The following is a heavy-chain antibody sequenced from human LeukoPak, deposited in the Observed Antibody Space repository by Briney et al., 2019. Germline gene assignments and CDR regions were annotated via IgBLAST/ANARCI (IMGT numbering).Heavy chain of an antibody. CDR2: INHSGST. J-gene: IGHJ4*02. D-gene: IGHD5-18*01. CDR3: ARGRYSYGYFGY. V-gene: IGHV4-34*01. Sequence: SETLSLTCAVYGGSFSGYYWSWIRQPPGKGLEWIGEINHSGSTNYNPSLKSRVTISADTSKNQFSLKLSSVTAADTAEYYCARGRYSYGYFGYWGQGTLVTVSS. CDR1: GGSFSGYY.